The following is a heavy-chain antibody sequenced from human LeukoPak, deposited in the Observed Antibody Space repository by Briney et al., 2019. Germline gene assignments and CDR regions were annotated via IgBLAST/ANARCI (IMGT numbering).Heavy chain of an antibody. D-gene: IGHD3-3*01. CDR3: ARGLRFLEWLNDY. V-gene: IGHV1-69*13. CDR1: GYPFTSFA. CDR2: IIPIFGTA. Sequence: SVKVSCKASGYPFTSFAINWVRQAPGQGLEWMGGIIPIFGTANYAQKFQGRVTITADESTSTAYMELSSLRSEDTAVYYCARGLRFLEWLNDYWGQGTLVTVSS. J-gene: IGHJ4*02.